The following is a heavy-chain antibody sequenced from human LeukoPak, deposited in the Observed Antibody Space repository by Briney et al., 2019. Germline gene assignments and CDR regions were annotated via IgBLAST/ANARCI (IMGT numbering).Heavy chain of an antibody. CDR1: GYTLTIYG. Sequence: GASVTVSCTASGYTLTIYGISWVRQAPGQGLEWMGWISAYTGNTNYAQKIQGRVTMTIVTSTNTAYMELRSLRSDDTAVYYCARPAYCTDGICYTYDYWGQGTLVTVSS. V-gene: IGHV1-18*01. CDR3: ARPAYCTDGICYTYDY. D-gene: IGHD2-8*01. J-gene: IGHJ4*02. CDR2: ISAYTGNT.